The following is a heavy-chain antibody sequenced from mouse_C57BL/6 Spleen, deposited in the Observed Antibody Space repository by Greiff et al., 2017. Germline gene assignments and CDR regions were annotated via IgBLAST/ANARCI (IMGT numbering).Heavy chain of an antibody. CDR1: GYTFTDYE. CDR2: IDPETGGT. V-gene: IGHV1-15*01. Sequence: VQLQQSGAELVRPGASVTLSCKASGYTFTDYEMHWVKQTPVHGLEWIGAIDPETGGTAYNQKFKGKAILTADKSSSTAYMELRSLTSEDSAVYYCTKLGPWYFEVWGTGTTVTVSS. D-gene: IGHD4-1*01. J-gene: IGHJ1*03. CDR3: TKLGPWYFEV.